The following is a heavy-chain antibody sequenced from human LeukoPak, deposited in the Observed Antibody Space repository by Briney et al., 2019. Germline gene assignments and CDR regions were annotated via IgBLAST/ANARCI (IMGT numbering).Heavy chain of an antibody. CDR2: VSYDGGTT. CDR3: AKEPNSYSSGWYFED. D-gene: IGHD6-25*01. V-gene: IGHV3-30*18. CDR1: GFTFRNYG. Sequence: GRSLTLSCAAAGFTFRNYGMQWVRQAPGKGLGWVAVVSYDGGTTFYADSVKGRFTISRDNSKNTLDLQMFSLRVEDTAVYYCAKEPNSYSSGWYFEDWGQGTLVTISS. J-gene: IGHJ1*01.